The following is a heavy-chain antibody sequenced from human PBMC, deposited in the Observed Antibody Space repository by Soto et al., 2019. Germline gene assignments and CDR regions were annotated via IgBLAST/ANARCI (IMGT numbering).Heavy chain of an antibody. V-gene: IGHV5-51*01. D-gene: IGHD3-9*01. CDR3: ARRRGLVGSFDY. CDR1: GYSFTTYW. Sequence: GEVLKISSKGSGYSFTTYWLGWVRQVPGKGLEWMGIIYPCDSDTRYSPSFQGQVTISADKSISAAYLQWSSLKASDTAMYFCARRRGLVGSFDYWGRGTLVTVSS. J-gene: IGHJ4*02. CDR2: IYPCDSDT.